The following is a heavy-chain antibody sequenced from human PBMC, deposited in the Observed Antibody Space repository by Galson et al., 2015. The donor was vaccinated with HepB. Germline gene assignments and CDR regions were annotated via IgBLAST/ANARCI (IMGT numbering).Heavy chain of an antibody. V-gene: IGHV1-69*13. Sequence: SVKVSCKASGGTFSSYAISWVRQAPGQGLEWMGGIIPIFGTANYAQKFQGRVTITADESTSTAYMELSSLGSEDTAVYYCASGSYYYDSSGYYPRPDAFDIWGQGTMVTVSS. CDR1: GGTFSSYA. CDR2: IIPIFGTA. D-gene: IGHD3-22*01. CDR3: ASGSYYYDSSGYYPRPDAFDI. J-gene: IGHJ3*02.